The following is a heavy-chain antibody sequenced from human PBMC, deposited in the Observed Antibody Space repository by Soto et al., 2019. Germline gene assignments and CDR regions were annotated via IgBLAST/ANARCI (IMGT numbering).Heavy chain of an antibody. V-gene: IGHV3-72*01. J-gene: IGHJ4*02. D-gene: IGHD3-10*01. CDR1: GFSLRDHD. CDR2: TRNKANGYST. CDR3: VRTSHYGSGSWNFDF. Sequence: PGGCLGLCCAASGFSLRDHDMDWARQAPGRGLEWVGRTRNKANGYSTEYAAAVKGRFIVSSDDSLNSLYLQMNSLKTEDTAVYYCVRTSHYGSGSWNFDFWGQGTLVTVSS.